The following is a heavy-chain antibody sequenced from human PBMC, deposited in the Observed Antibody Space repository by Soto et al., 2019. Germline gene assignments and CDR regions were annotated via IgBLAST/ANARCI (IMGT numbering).Heavy chain of an antibody. V-gene: IGHV1-18*04. CDR1: GYTFTSYG. CDR2: ISAYNGNT. D-gene: IGHD2-2*02. Sequence: ASVKVSCKASGYTFTSYGISWVRQAPGQGLEWMGWISAYNGNTNYAQKLQGRVTMTTDTSTSTAYMELRSLRSDDTAVYYCARGIVVVPAAIRWYYYYGMDVWGQGTTVTV. CDR3: ARGIVVVPAAIRWYYYYGMDV. J-gene: IGHJ6*02.